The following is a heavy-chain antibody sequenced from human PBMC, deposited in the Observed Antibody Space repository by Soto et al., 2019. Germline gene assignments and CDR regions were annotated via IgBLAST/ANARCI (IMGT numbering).Heavy chain of an antibody. Sequence: GGSLRLSCAASGFTFSSYSMNWVRQAPGKGLEWVSSISSSSSYIYYADSVKGRFTISRDNAKNSLYLQMNSLRAEDTAVYYCARDRRGYSYGRELDYWGQGTLVTGSS. J-gene: IGHJ4*02. CDR1: GFTFSSYS. CDR2: ISSSSSYI. D-gene: IGHD5-18*01. CDR3: ARDRRGYSYGRELDY. V-gene: IGHV3-21*01.